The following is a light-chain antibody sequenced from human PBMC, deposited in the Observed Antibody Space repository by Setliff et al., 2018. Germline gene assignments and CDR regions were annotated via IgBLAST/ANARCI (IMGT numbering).Light chain of an antibody. J-gene: IGLJ1*01. CDR3: VSYTTSTTYV. CDR2: DVN. Sequence: QSALTQPASVSGSPGQSITMSCTGTSSDVGAYNFVSWYQQHPGKAPKLMVYDVNSRPSGVSDRFSGSKSGNTASLTISGLQAEGEADYYCVSYTTSTTYVFGTGTKVTVL. V-gene: IGLV2-14*01. CDR1: SSDVGAYNF.